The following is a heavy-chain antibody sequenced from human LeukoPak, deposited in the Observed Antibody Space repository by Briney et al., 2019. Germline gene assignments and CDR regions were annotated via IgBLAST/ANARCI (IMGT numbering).Heavy chain of an antibody. D-gene: IGHD5-12*01. V-gene: IGHV3-11*01. CDR1: GFTFSDYY. CDR2: IISSGSTI. Sequence: SGGSLRLSCAASGFTFSDYYMSWIRQAPGKGLEWVSYIISSGSTIYYADSVKGRFTISRDNAKNSLYLQMNSLRAEDTAVYYCAKDLVATIIKTACGMDVWGQGTTVTVSS. J-gene: IGHJ6*02. CDR3: AKDLVATIIKTACGMDV.